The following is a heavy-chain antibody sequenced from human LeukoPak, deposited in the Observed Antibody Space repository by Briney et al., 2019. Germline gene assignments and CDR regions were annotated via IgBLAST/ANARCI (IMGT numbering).Heavy chain of an antibody. J-gene: IGHJ5*02. CDR2: IIPIFGTA. CDR1: GGTFSSYA. CDR3: ATAHRGLNCSSTSCYKTNNWFDP. D-gene: IGHD2-2*02. V-gene: IGHV1-69*05. Sequence: GASVKVSCKASGGTFSSYAISWVRQAPGQGLVWMGGIIPIFGTANYAQKFQGRVTITTDESTSTAYMELSSLRSEDTAVYYCATAHRGLNCSSTSCYKTNNWFDPWGQGTLVTVSS.